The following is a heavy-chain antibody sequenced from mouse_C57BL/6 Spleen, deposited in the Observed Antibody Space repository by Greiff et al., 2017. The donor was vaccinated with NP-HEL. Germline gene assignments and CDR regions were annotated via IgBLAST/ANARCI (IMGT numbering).Heavy chain of an antibody. V-gene: IGHV1-53*01. Sequence: QVQLQQPGTELVKPGASVKLSCKASGYTFTSYWMHWVKQRPGQGLEWIGNINPSNGGTNYNEKFKSKATLTVDKSSSTAYMQLRSLTSEDSAVSYGAPKLGLDYAMDYWGQGTSVTVSS. CDR3: APKLGLDYAMDY. CDR2: INPSNGGT. CDR1: GYTFTSYW. D-gene: IGHD2-2*01. J-gene: IGHJ4*01.